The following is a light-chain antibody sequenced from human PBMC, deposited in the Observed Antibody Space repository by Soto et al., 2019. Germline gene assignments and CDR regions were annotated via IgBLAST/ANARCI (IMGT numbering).Light chain of an antibody. V-gene: IGKV1D-12*01. J-gene: IGKJ5*01. CDR3: QQTKSFPHT. CDR1: QAISDW. CDR2: AAS. Sequence: DIQMTQSPSSVSASVGDRVTITCRASQAISDWLAWYHQKPGKTPKLLIYAASSLPSGVPSRFRGSGSGTACTITISSLQPEDFATYYCQQTKSFPHTFGKGTRLEIK.